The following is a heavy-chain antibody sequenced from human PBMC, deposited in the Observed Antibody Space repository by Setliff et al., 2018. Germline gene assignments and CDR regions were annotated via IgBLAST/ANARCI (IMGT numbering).Heavy chain of an antibody. CDR3: ARDVGYTYGLDF. CDR1: GFTFSSYA. D-gene: IGHD5-18*01. Sequence: GGSLRLSCAASGFTFSSYALHWVRQAPGKGLEWVTLISYEGIDKYYADSVKGRFTVSRDNSKNTLYLQMNSLRAEDTAFYYCARDVGYTYGLDFWGQGTLVTVSS. V-gene: IGHV3-30*04. CDR2: ISYEGIDK. J-gene: IGHJ4*02.